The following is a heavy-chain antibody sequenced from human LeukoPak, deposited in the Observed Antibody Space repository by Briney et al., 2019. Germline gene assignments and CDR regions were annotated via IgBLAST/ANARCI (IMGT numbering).Heavy chain of an antibody. D-gene: IGHD1-26*01. CDR1: GGSLSNYY. Sequence: SETLSLTCTVSGGSLSNYYWNWIRQPAGKGLEWIGRVHSTGATHFNPAFASQLTMSEDPSKNQFSLKLRSMTAADTAIYFCARGDTSGATYFDYWGRGTLVTVSS. J-gene: IGHJ4*02. CDR2: VHSTGAT. V-gene: IGHV4-4*07. CDR3: ARGDTSGATYFDY.